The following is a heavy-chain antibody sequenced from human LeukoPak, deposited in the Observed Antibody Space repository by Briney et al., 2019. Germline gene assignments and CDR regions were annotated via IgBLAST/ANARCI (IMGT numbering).Heavy chain of an antibody. CDR2: IIPIFGTA. Sequence: SVKVSRKASGGTFSSYAISWVRQAPGQGLEWMGGIIPIFGTANYAQKFQGRVTITADESTSTAYMELSSLRSEDTAVYYCARVGDYGSGSYFFDYWGQGTLVTVSS. CDR1: GGTFSSYA. J-gene: IGHJ4*02. CDR3: ARVGDYGSGSYFFDY. D-gene: IGHD3-10*01. V-gene: IGHV1-69*13.